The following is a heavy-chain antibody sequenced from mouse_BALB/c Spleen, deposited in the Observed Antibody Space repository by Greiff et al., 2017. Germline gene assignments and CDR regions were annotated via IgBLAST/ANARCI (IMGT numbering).Heavy chain of an antibody. D-gene: IGHD4-1*01. V-gene: IGHV5-6-4*01. CDR1: GFTFSSYT. CDR2: ISSGGSYT. CDR3: TGTGYYYAMDY. J-gene: IGHJ4*01. Sequence: EVHLVESGGGLVKPGGSLKLSCAASGFTFSSYTMSWVRQTPEKRLEWVATISSGGSYTYYPDSVKGRFTISRDNAKNTLYLQMSSLKSEDTAMYYCTGTGYYYAMDYWGQGTSVTVSS.